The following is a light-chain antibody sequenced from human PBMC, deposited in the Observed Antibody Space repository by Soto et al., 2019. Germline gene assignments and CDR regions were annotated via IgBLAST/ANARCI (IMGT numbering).Light chain of an antibody. CDR3: ASYTSSSTSVI. Sequence: QSVLTQPPSVSGAPGQRVTISCTGSSSNIGAGYDVHWYQQIPGTAPKLLIYGNDNRPSGVPDRFSGSKSGNTASLTISGLQAEDEADYYCASYTSSSTSVIFGRGTKLTVL. V-gene: IGLV1-40*01. CDR2: GND. J-gene: IGLJ2*01. CDR1: SSNIGAGYD.